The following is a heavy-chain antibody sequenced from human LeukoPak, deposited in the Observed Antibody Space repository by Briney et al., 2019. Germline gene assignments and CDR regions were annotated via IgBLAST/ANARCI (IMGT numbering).Heavy chain of an antibody. V-gene: IGHV3-23*01. CDR2: FSGSGGST. Sequence: PGGSLRLSCAASGFTFSSYAMSWVRQAPGKGLEWVSAFSGSGGSTYYADSVKGRFTISRDNSKNTLYLQMNSLRAEDTAVYYCAKEGLITMVRGLLSYFDYWGQGTLVTVSS. D-gene: IGHD3-10*01. J-gene: IGHJ4*02. CDR1: GFTFSSYA. CDR3: AKEGLITMVRGLLSYFDY.